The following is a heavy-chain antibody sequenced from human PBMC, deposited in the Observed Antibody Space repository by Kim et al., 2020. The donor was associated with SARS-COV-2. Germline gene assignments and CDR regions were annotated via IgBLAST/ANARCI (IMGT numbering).Heavy chain of an antibody. CDR2: T. V-gene: IGHV4-31*02. D-gene: IGHD3-16*01. J-gene: IGHJ3*02. CDR3: ATLRGHYFDI. Sequence: TYYNPSLKSRVSISVDTSKNHVSLQLSSVTAADTAVYYCATLRGHYFDIWGQGTMVTVSS.